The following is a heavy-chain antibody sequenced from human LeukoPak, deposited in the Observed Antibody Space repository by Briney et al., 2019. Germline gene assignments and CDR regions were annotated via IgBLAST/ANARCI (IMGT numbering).Heavy chain of an antibody. CDR3: AREGGVGASYFDY. D-gene: IGHD1-26*01. J-gene: IGHJ4*02. CDR2: ISYDGSNK. V-gene: IGHV3-30-3*01. Sequence: GGSLRLSCAASGFTFSSYAMHWVRQAPGKGLEWVAVISYDGSNKYYADSVKGRFTISRDNSKNTLYLQMNSLRAEDTAVYYCAREGGVGASYFDYWGQGTLVTASS. CDR1: GFTFSSYA.